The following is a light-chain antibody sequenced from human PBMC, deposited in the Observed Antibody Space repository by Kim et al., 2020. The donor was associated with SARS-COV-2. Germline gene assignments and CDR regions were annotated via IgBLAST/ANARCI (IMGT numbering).Light chain of an antibody. Sequence: QSALTQHPSASGSPGQSVTISCTGTSSDVGDSQYVSWYQHHPGKVPKVMIYEVSKRPSGVPDRFSGSKSGNTASLTVSGLQAEDEADYYCSSYAGDNIYLLGTRTRVTVL. CDR1: SSDVGDSQY. J-gene: IGLJ1*01. CDR3: SSYAGDNIYL. V-gene: IGLV2-8*01. CDR2: EVS.